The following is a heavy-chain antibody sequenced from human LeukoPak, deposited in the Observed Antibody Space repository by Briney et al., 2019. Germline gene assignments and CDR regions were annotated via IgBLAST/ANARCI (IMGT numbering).Heavy chain of an antibody. CDR1: GFTFSSYC. V-gene: IGHV3-7*01. D-gene: IGHD3-10*01. J-gene: IGHJ5*02. CDR2: IKQDGREK. Sequence: GGSLRLSCAASGFTFSSYCMSWGREAPGKGLEWVANIKQDGREKYYVDSVKGRFTISRDNAKNSLYLQMNSLRAEDTAVYYCAREPRSRYYYGSGASWFDPWGQGTLVTVSS. CDR3: AREPRSRYYYGSGASWFDP.